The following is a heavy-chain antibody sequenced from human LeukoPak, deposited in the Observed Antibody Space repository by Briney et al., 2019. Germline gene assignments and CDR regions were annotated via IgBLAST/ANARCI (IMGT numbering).Heavy chain of an antibody. CDR1: GGSFSGYY. J-gene: IGHJ6*03. CDR2: INHRGTT. CDR3: ARQLRRITMVRGGTYYYYYMDV. V-gene: IGHV4-34*01. D-gene: IGHD3-10*01. Sequence: PSETLSLTCAVYGGSFSGYYWSWIRQPPGKGLEWIGEINHRGTTNYNPSLKSRVTISVDTSKNQFSLKLSSVTAADTAVYYCARQLRRITMVRGGTYYYYYMDVWGKGTTVTVSS.